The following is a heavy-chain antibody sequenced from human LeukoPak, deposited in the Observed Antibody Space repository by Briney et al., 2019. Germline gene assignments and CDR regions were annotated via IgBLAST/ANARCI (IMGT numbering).Heavy chain of an antibody. D-gene: IGHD2-15*01. CDR2: ISDADGSIT. J-gene: IGHJ4*02. CDR3: ARDLSGYSDY. CDR1: GFTLSSYW. Sequence: QPGGSLILSCAASGFTLSSYWLHWVRQAPGKGLVWVSRISDADGSITDYADSVRGRFTISRDTAKNTLYLEMNSLGAEDTAVYYCARDLSGYSDYWGQGTLVTVSS. V-gene: IGHV3-74*01.